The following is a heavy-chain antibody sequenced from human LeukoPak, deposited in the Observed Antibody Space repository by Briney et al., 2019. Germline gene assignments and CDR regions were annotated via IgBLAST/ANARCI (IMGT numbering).Heavy chain of an antibody. CDR3: ARDLGWLQPKFSFDY. CDR1: GYTFSSYA. CDR2: ISTNTGNP. Sequence: ASVKVSCKASGYTFSSYAMNWVRQAPGQGLEWMGWISTNTGNPTYAQGFTGRFVFSLDTSVSTAYLQLSSLKAEDTAVYYCARDLGWLQPKFSFDYWGQGTLVTVSS. D-gene: IGHD5-24*01. V-gene: IGHV7-4-1*02. J-gene: IGHJ4*02.